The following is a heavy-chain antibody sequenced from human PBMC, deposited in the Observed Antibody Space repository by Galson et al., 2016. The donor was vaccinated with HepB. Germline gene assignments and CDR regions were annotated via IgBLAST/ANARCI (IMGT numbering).Heavy chain of an antibody. CDR3: ARDDEAAVAGAPMWY. Sequence: SLRLSCAGSGFTFSSYPMHWVRQAPGKGLEWVAVVSSDGSNKFYADSMKGRFTISRDNSKNTLYLQIDSPRGDDTAVYYCARDDEAAVAGAPMWYWGQGTLVTVSS. D-gene: IGHD6-19*01. V-gene: IGHV3-30*04. CDR1: GFTFSSYP. CDR2: VSSDGSNK. J-gene: IGHJ4*02.